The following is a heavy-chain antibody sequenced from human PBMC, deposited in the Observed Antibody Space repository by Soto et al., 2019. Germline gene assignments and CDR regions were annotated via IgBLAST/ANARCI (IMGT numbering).Heavy chain of an antibody. D-gene: IGHD3-10*01. V-gene: IGHV1-69*02. Sequence: SVKVSCKASGGTFSSYTISWVRQAPGQGLEWMGRIIPILGIANYAQKFQGRVTITADKSTSTAYMELSSLRSEDTAVYYCATSLVTYYYCSGRPPGFNWFDPWGQATLLTVSS. CDR3: ATSLVTYYYCSGRPPGFNWFDP. CDR1: GGTFSSYT. CDR2: IIPILGIA. J-gene: IGHJ5*02.